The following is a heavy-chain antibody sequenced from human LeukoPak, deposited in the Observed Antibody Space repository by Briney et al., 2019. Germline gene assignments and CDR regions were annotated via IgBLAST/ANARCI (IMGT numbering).Heavy chain of an antibody. CDR2: ISGSGGST. CDR1: GFTFSSYA. J-gene: IGHJ4*02. D-gene: IGHD5-24*01. Sequence: GESLRLSCAASGFTFSSYAMSWVRQAPGKGLEWVSAISGSGGSTYYADSVKGRFTISRDNSKNTLYLQMNSLRAEDTAVYYCAASGSGMATIALDYWGQGTLVTVSS. V-gene: IGHV3-23*01. CDR3: AASGSGMATIALDY.